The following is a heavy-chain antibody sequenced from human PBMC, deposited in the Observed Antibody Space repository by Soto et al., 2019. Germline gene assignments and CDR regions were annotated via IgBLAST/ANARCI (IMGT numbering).Heavy chain of an antibody. CDR3: TTAAAGTRGLYYYYYGMDV. CDR2: IKSKTDGGTT. CDR1: GFTFSNAW. J-gene: IGHJ6*02. D-gene: IGHD6-19*01. V-gene: IGHV3-15*07. Sequence: DVQLVESGGGLVKPGGSLRLSCAASGFTFSNAWMNWVRQAPGKGLEWVGRIKSKTDGGTTDYAAPVKGRFTISRDDEKNTLYLQMNSLKTEDTAVYYCTTAAAGTRGLYYYYYGMDVWGQGTTVTVSS.